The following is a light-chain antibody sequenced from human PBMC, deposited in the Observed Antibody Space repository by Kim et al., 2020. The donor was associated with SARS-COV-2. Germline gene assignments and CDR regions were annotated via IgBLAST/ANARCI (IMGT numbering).Light chain of an antibody. J-gene: IGLJ2*01. Sequence: VSQGQTASITCSGDKLGDKYACWYQQKPGQSPVLVIYQDSKRPSGIPERFSGSNSGNTATLTISGTQAMDEADYYCQAWDSSNVVFGGGTQLTVL. CDR2: QDS. CDR1: KLGDKY. CDR3: QAWDSSNVV. V-gene: IGLV3-1*01.